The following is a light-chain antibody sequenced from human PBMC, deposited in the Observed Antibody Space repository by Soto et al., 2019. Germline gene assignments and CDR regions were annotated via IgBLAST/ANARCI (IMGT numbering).Light chain of an antibody. Sequence: DIQMTQSPSSLSAFVGDRVTITCRASQDIRNHLAWFQQKPGKAPQSLISAASSLQSGVPSKFSGSGSGTDFTLTISSLQPEDFATYFCQQYHGYPITFGQGTRLEIK. V-gene: IGKV1-16*02. CDR3: QQYHGYPIT. CDR1: QDIRNH. CDR2: AAS. J-gene: IGKJ5*01.